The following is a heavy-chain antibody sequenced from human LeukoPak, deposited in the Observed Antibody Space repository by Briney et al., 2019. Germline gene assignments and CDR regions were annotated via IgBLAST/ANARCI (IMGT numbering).Heavy chain of an antibody. CDR1: GFTFRSYS. CDR2: INHSGST. Sequence: PGGCLRLSCAASGFTFRSYSMNWVRQPPGKGLEWIGEINHSGSTNYNPSLKSRVTISVDTSKNQFSLKLSSVTAADTAVYYCASRGNVDTAILGWGQGTLVTVSS. D-gene: IGHD5-18*01. CDR3: ASRGNVDTAILG. V-gene: IGHV4-34*01. J-gene: IGHJ4*02.